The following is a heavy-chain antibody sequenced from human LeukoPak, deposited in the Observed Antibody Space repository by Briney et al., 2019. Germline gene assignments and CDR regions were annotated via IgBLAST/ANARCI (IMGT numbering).Heavy chain of an antibody. V-gene: IGHV6-1*01. CDR3: ARGEVTYSIAARLDY. CDR2: TYYRSKWYN. Sequence: SQTLSLTCAISGDSVSSKSATWTWIRQSPSRGLEWLGRTYYRSKWYNDYAVSVKSRITINPDTSKNQFSLQLNYVTTEDQAVYYCARGEVTYSIAARLDYWGKGTLVTVYS. D-gene: IGHD6-6*01. CDR1: GDSVSSKSAT. J-gene: IGHJ4*02.